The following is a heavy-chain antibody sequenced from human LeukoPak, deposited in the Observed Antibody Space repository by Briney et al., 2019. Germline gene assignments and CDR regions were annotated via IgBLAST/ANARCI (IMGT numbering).Heavy chain of an antibody. CDR2: VDGDGSGA. D-gene: IGHD2-21*02. Sequence: GGSLRLSCAASGVSFRNNCMHWFRQATGKGLVWVSRVDGDGSGASYADFVRGRFTISRDNAKDTLYLQMNSLRAEDTAVYYCVSLVVTADLAFDIWGQGTMVTVSS. CDR3: VSLVVTADLAFDI. V-gene: IGHV3-74*01. J-gene: IGHJ3*02. CDR1: GVSFRNNC.